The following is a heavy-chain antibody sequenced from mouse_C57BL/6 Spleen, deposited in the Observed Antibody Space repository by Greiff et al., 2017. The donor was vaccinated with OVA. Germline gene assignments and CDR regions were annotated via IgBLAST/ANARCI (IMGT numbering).Heavy chain of an antibody. V-gene: IGHV6-3*01. CDR2: IRLKSDNYAT. D-gene: IGHD2-1*01. CDR3: TELYGNSAWFAY. CDR1: GFTFSNYW. J-gene: IGHJ3*01. Sequence: EVKLVESGGGLVQPGGSMKLSCVASGFTFSNYWMNWVRQSPEKGLEWVAQIRLKSDNYATHYAESVKGRFTISRDDSKSSVYLQMNNLRAEDTGIYYCTELYGNSAWFAYWGQGTLVTVSA.